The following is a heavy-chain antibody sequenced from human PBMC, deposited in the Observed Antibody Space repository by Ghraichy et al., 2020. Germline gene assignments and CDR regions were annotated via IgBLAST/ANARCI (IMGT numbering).Heavy chain of an antibody. CDR3: ARATIRDGMDV. CDR1: GGSFSGYY. Sequence: SETLSLTCAVYGGSFSGYYWTLIRQPPGKGLEWIGEINHSGRTNCNPSLKSRLTISGDTSKNQFSLKLSSVTAADTAVYYCARATIRDGMDVWGQGTTVTVSS. V-gene: IGHV4-34*01. J-gene: IGHJ6*02. CDR2: INHSGRT. D-gene: IGHD5-12*01.